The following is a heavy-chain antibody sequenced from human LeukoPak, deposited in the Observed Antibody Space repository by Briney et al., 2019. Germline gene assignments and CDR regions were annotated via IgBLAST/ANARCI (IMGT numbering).Heavy chain of an antibody. J-gene: IGHJ5*02. D-gene: IGHD6-13*01. CDR1: GGSISSYY. V-gene: IGHV4-59*08. CDR2: IYYSGST. Sequence: SGTLSLTCTVSGGSISSYYWSWIRQPPGKGLEWIGYIYYSGSTNYNPSLKSRVTISVDTSKNQFSLKLSSVTAADTAVYYCARTPPGIAAAGHLGWFDPWGQGTLVTVSS. CDR3: ARTPPGIAAAGHLGWFDP.